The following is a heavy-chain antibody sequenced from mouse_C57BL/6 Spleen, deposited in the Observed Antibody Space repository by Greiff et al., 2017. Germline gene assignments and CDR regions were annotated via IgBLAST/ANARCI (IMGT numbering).Heavy chain of an antibody. J-gene: IGHJ2*01. CDR1: GFSLSTFGMG. Sequence: QVTLKEPGPGILQPSQTLSLTCSFSGFSLSTFGMGVGWLRQPSGKGLEWLAHIWWDDDKYYNPALKSRLTISKDTSKNHVFLKIAEVYTAYTAAYYCARIDFTTVDFYYWGQGTTLTVSS. D-gene: IGHD1-1*01. CDR2: IWWDDDK. V-gene: IGHV8-8*01. CDR3: ARIDFTTVDFYY.